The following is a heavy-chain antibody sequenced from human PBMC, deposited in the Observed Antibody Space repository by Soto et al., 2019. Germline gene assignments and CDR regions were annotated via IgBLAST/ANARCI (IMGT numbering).Heavy chain of an antibody. CDR2: VNPNSGYT. CDR1: GYTFTNYD. CDR3: ARSYSYGCNEC. Sequence: ASVKVSCKASGYTFTNYDITWVRQAAGQGLEWVGWVNPNSGYTAYAQKFVGRVTMTRNTPLRTAYMELSSLTSGDPAVYYCARSYSYGCNECWGQGSLVTVAS. V-gene: IGHV1-8*01. D-gene: IGHD5-18*01. J-gene: IGHJ4*02.